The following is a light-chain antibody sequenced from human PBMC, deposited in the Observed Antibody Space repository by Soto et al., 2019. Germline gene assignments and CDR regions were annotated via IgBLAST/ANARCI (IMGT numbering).Light chain of an antibody. V-gene: IGKV1-27*01. J-gene: IGKJ2*01. Sequence: DIQMTQSPSSLSASVGDRVTITCRASQGISNYLAWYRQKPGKVPKLLIYSASTLQSGVPSRFSGSGSGTDFTLTISSLEPEDVATYYCQHYNNAPYTFGQGTKLEIK. CDR1: QGISNY. CDR3: QHYNNAPYT. CDR2: SAS.